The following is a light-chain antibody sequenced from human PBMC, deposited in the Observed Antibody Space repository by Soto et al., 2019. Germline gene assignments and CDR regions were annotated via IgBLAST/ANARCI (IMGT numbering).Light chain of an antibody. CDR3: QLWDSSSDRYV. CDR2: DDS. J-gene: IGLJ1*01. CDR1: KIGSES. Sequence: SYELTQPPAVSVAPGQTARITCGGNKIGSESVHWYQQKPGQAPVLFVYDDSDRPSGIPERFSGSNSGNTATLTISRVEAGDEADYYCQLWDSSSDRYVSGTGTKVTVL. V-gene: IGLV3-21*02.